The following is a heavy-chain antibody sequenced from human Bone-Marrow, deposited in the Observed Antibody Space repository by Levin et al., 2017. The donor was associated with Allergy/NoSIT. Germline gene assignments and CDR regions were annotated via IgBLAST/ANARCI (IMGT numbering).Heavy chain of an antibody. CDR2: ISQLGVKA. CDR1: EFTFSTYW. Sequence: GGSLRLSCVASEFTFSTYWMNWVRQAPGKGLEWVAKISQLGVKAHYADSVRGRFTISRDNAKNSLYLQMDSLRAEDTAMYYCAKDLSAELGGPWLFQDWGQGTLVSVPS. D-gene: IGHD2-15*01. J-gene: IGHJ1*01. V-gene: IGHV3-7*01. CDR3: AKDLSAELGGPWLFQD.